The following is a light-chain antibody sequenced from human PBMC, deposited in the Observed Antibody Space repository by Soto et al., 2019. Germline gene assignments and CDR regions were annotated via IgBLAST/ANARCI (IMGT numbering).Light chain of an antibody. J-gene: IGLJ7*01. CDR1: SSNIGANT. CDR3: AAWDDSLSGAV. CDR2: SNN. Sequence: QSVLTQPPSASGTPGQRVTISCSGGSSNIGANTVNWYQQLPGTAPKLLIYSNNQRPSGVPDRFSGSKSGTSASLAISGLQSEDEADYYCAAWDDSLSGAVFGGGTQLTVL. V-gene: IGLV1-44*01.